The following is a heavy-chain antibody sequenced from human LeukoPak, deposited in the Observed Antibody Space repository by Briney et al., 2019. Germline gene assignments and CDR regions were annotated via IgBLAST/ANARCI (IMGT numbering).Heavy chain of an antibody. CDR3: ARDPRYCSSTSCYLNWFDP. Sequence: SETLSLTCTVSVGSISSSSYYWGWIRQPPGKGLEWIGSIYYSGSTYYNPSLKSRVTISVDTSKNQFSLKLSSVTAADTAVYYCARDPRYCSSTSCYLNWFDPWGQGTLVTVSS. J-gene: IGHJ5*02. CDR1: VGSISSSSYY. V-gene: IGHV4-39*07. CDR2: IYYSGST. D-gene: IGHD2-2*01.